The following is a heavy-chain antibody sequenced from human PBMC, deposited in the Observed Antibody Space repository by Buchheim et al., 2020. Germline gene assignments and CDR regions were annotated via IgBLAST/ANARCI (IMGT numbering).Heavy chain of an antibody. CDR1: GFTFSSYG. CDR2: IWYDGSNK. V-gene: IGHV3-33*01. J-gene: IGHJ6*02. CDR3: ARRAPHYYYYGMDV. Sequence: QVQLVESGGGVVQPGRSLRLSCAASGFTFSSYGMHWVRQAPGKGLERVAVIWYDGSNKYYADSVKGRFTISRDNSKNTLYLQMNSLRAEDTAVYYCARRAPHYYYYGMDVWGQGTT.